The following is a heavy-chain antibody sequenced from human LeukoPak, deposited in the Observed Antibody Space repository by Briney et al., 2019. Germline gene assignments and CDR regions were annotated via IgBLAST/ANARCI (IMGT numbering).Heavy chain of an antibody. J-gene: IGHJ4*02. CDR3: ARGGVNPVDH. D-gene: IGHD1-14*01. V-gene: IGHV3-74*01. Sequence: GGSLRLSCAASGFPFNSFWMHWVRQDPGKGLVWVSDMNEYSTTIRYADSVKGRFTISRDNAKSILYLQMNNLRAEDTAMYFCARGGVNPVDHWGQGTLVTVSS. CDR2: MNEYSTTI. CDR1: GFPFNSFW.